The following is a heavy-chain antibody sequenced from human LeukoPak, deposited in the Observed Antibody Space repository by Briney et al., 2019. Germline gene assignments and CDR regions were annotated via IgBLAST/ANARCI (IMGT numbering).Heavy chain of an antibody. J-gene: IGHJ1*01. V-gene: IGHV3-21*01. D-gene: IGHD6-13*01. CDR3: LIAAAGTGYFQH. CDR1: GFTFSSYS. CDR2: ISSSSSYI. Sequence: GGSLRLSYAASGFTFSSYSMNWVRQAPGKGLEWVSSISSSSSYIYYADSVKGRFTISRDNAKNSLYLQMNSLRAEDTAVYYCLIAAAGTGYFQHWGQGTLVTVSS.